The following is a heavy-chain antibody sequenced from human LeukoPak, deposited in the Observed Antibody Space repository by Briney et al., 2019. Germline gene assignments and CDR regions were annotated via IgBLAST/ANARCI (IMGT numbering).Heavy chain of an antibody. CDR1: GYSFTSYW. D-gene: IGHD3-16*02. J-gene: IGHJ4*02. CDR3: ARQYYDYVWGSYRLDY. Sequence: GESLKISCKGSGYSFTSYWIGWVRQMPGKGLEWMGIIYPGDSDTRHSPSFQGQVTISADKSISTAYLQWSSLKASDTAMYYCARQYYDYVWGSYRLDYWGQGTLVTVSS. CDR2: IYPGDSDT. V-gene: IGHV5-51*01.